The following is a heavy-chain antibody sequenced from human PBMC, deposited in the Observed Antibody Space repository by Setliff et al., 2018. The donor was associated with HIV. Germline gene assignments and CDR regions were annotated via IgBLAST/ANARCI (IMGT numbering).Heavy chain of an antibody. CDR2: IDAGNGDT. V-gene: IGHV1-3*01. CDR3: ARGVYSGYEP. J-gene: IGHJ5*02. Sequence: GGSVKVSCKASGYTFTSNAIHWVRQAPGQSLEWMGWIDAGNGDTKYSQNFQGRVTITGDTSASTAYMELSSLRSEDTAVYYCARGVYSGYEPWGQGTLVTVSS. CDR1: GYTFTSNA. D-gene: IGHD5-12*01.